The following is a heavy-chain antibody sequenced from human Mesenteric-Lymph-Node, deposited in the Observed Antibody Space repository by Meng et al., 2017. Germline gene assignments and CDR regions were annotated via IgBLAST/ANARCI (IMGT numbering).Heavy chain of an antibody. CDR2: ISSSSNYI. J-gene: IGHJ6*02. CDR1: GFTFSSYS. Sequence: GESLKISCAASGFTFSSYSMNWVRQAPGKGLEWVSSISSSSNYIYYADSVKGRFTISRDNAKNSLYLQMNSLRAEDTAVYFCARGNYFYYYGMDVWGQGTTVTVSS. V-gene: IGHV3-21*01. CDR3: ARGNYFYYYGMDV.